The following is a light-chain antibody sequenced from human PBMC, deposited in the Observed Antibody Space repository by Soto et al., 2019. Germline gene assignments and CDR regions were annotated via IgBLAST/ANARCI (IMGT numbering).Light chain of an antibody. Sequence: EIVLTQSPGTLSLSPGERATLSCRASQSVSSTYVAWYQQKPGQAPKLLIYGASSRATGIPDRFSGSGSGTDFTLTISRLEPDDFAVFYCQHYGSSPYTFGQGTKLEIK. V-gene: IGKV3-20*01. CDR2: GAS. J-gene: IGKJ2*01. CDR1: QSVSSTY. CDR3: QHYGSSPYT.